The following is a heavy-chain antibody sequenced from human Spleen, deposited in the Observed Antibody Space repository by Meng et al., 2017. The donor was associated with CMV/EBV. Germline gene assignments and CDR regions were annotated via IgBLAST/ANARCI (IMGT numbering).Heavy chain of an antibody. J-gene: IGHJ4*02. CDR1: GFTFTTYA. Sequence: GESLKISCAASGFTFTTYAMHWVRQVPGKGLKWVSAIYSGGSTYYADSVKGRFTISRDKSKNMLYLQMISLRVEDTAVYYCARGSYGSSSSLDYWGQGTLVTVSS. CDR3: ARGSYGSSSSLDY. D-gene: IGHD6-6*01. V-gene: IGHV3-53*01. CDR2: IYSGGST.